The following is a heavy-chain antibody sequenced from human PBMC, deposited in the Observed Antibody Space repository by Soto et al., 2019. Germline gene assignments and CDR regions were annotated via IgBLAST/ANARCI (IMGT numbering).Heavy chain of an antibody. D-gene: IGHD2-8*02. CDR1: GGSISSGGYY. CDR2: IYYSGST. V-gene: IGHV4-31*03. CDR3: ARDTGGDYYYYGMDV. Sequence: QVQLQESGPGLVKPSQTLSLTCTVSGGSISSGGYYWSWIRQHPGKGLEWIGYIYYSGSTYYNPSLRGRVTISVDRSKNQFSLKLSSVTAADTAVYYCARDTGGDYYYYGMDVWGQGTTVTVSS. J-gene: IGHJ6*02.